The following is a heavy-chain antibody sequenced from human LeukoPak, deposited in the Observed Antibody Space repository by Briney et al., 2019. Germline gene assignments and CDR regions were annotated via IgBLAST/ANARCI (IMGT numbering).Heavy chain of an antibody. V-gene: IGHV4-38-2*01. Sequence: SETLSLTCAVSGYSISSGYYWAWIRQSPGKGLEWIGSIHHSGITYYNPSLKSRLTISIDTSKNQFALKLSSVTAADTAVYYCASDVALNWYFFWGKGTLVTVSS. CDR3: ASDVALNWYFF. CDR2: IHHSGIT. D-gene: IGHD3-16*01. J-gene: IGHJ5*01. CDR1: GYSISSGYY.